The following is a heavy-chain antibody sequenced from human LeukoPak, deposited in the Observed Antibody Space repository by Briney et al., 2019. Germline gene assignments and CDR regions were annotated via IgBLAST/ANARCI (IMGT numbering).Heavy chain of an antibody. V-gene: IGHV3-30*03. CDR1: GFTFTTFG. D-gene: IGHD1-1*01. CDR2: ISPDGNID. Sequence: PGRSLRLSCAASGFTFTTFGIHWVRQAPGKGLEWVAAISPDGNIDYYSDSVKGRFSISRDDSKNMICLQMNSLRGEDSAVYFCARINNFDDFWGQGTLVTVSS. CDR3: ARINNFDDF. J-gene: IGHJ4*02.